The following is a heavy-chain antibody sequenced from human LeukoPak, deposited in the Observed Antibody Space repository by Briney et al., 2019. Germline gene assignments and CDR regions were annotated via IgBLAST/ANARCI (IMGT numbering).Heavy chain of an antibody. CDR1: GGSISSGGYS. D-gene: IGHD3-22*01. CDR3: ARARSDSSGYYYGDAFDI. Sequence: SETLSLTCAVSGGSISSGGYSWSWIRQPPGKGLEWIGYIYHSGSTYYNPSLKSRVTISVDRSRNQFSLKLSSVTAADTAVYYCARARSDSSGYYYGDAFDIWGQGTMVTVSS. J-gene: IGHJ3*02. CDR2: IYHSGST. V-gene: IGHV4-30-2*01.